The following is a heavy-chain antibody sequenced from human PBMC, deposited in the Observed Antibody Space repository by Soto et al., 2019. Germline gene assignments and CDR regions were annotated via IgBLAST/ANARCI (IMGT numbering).Heavy chain of an antibody. J-gene: IGHJ6*02. V-gene: IGHV4-61*01. Sequence: SETLSLTCTVSGGSVSSGSYFWSWIRQPPGKGLEWIGYVFYRGSTNYNPSLKSRVTISVDTSKNQFSLKLSTVTAADTAVYYCARDGSGYYGGDYYYGMDVWGQGTTVTVS. CDR3: ARDGSGYYGGDYYYGMDV. CDR1: GGSVSSGSYF. CDR2: VFYRGST. D-gene: IGHD3-22*01.